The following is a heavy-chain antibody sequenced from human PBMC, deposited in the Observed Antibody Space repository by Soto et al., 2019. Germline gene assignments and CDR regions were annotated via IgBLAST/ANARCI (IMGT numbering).Heavy chain of an antibody. J-gene: IGHJ4*02. CDR3: ARYNIVLMVYASFDY. CDR1: GFTFSSYS. V-gene: IGHV3-48*01. CDR2: ISSSSSTI. Sequence: EVQLVESGGGLVQPGGSLRLSCAASGFTFSSYSMNWVRQAPGKGLEWVSYISSSSSTIYYAASVKDRFTISRDNAKNSLDLQLNSLRAEDTAVYYCARYNIVLMVYASFDYWGQGTLVTVSS. D-gene: IGHD2-8*01.